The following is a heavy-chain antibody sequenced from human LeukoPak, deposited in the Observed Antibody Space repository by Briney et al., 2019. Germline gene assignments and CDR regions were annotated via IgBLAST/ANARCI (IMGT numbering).Heavy chain of an antibody. CDR3: ARDRYYYDSSGFKPFDY. V-gene: IGHV4-59*12. D-gene: IGHD3-22*01. CDR1: GGSISSYY. Sequence: SETLSLTCTVSGGSISSYYWSWIRQPPGKGLEWIGYIYYSGSTNYNPSLKSRVTISVDTSKNQFSLKLSSVTAADTAVYYCARDRYYYDSSGFKPFDYWGQGTLVTVSS. CDR2: IYYSGST. J-gene: IGHJ4*02.